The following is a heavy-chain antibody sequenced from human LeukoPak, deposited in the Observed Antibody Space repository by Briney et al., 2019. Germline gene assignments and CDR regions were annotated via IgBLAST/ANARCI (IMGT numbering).Heavy chain of an antibody. V-gene: IGHV3-7*01. CDR1: GFTFSSYW. CDR3: ATHSEVGDYYGSGRSLFDY. J-gene: IGHJ4*02. CDR2: IKQDGSEK. Sequence: GGSLRLSCAASGFTFSSYWMSWVRQAPGKGLEWVANIKQDGSEKYYVDSVKGRFTISRDNAKNSLYLQMNSLRAEDTAVYYCATHSEVGDYYGSGRSLFDYWGQGTLVAVSS. D-gene: IGHD3-10*01.